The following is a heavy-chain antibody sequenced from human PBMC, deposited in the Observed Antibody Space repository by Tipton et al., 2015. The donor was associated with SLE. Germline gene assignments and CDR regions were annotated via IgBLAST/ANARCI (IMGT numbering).Heavy chain of an antibody. Sequence: LRLSCAVSGYSISSGYYWGWIRQPPGKGLEWIGSIYHSGSTYYNPSLKSRVTISVDTSKNQFSLKLSSVTAADTAVYYCAGGGVGATSHWGQGTLVTVSS. CDR3: AGGGVGATSH. CDR2: IYHSGST. D-gene: IGHD1-26*01. J-gene: IGHJ4*02. CDR1: GYSISSGYY. V-gene: IGHV4-38-2*01.